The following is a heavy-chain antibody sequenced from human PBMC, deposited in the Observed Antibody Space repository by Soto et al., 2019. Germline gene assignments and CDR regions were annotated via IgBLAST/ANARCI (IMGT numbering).Heavy chain of an antibody. CDR1: GGSVSSTSNF. D-gene: IGHD3-22*01. J-gene: IGHJ5*02. CDR2: IYYTGKT. Sequence: PSETLSLTCTVSGGSVSSTSNFWTWVRRPPGKGLEWIGYIYYTGKTNCNASLKSRVAISIDTSNNQFSLKMNSVTAADTAVYYCARVETLNYERYNWFDPWGQGNLVTVSS. CDR3: ARVETLNYERYNWFDP. V-gene: IGHV4-61*01.